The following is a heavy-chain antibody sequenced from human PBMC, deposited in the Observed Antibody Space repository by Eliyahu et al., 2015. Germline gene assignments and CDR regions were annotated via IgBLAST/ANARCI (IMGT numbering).Heavy chain of an antibody. Sequence: QVQLQQWGAGLLKPSETLSLTCAVYGGSFSNYYWSWIRQPPGKGLEWIGEINRRGSTNYNPSLKSRVTISVDTSKNQFSLKLNSVTAADTAVYYCARSQTPEMSTFFDWGQGTLVTVSS. CDR3: ARSQTPEMSTFFD. CDR1: GGSFSNYY. CDR2: INRRGST. V-gene: IGHV4-34*01. J-gene: IGHJ4*02. D-gene: IGHD5-24*01.